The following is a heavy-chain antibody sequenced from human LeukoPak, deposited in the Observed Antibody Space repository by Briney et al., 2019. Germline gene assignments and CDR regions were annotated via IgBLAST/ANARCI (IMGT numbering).Heavy chain of an antibody. CDR2: INPNSGGT. CDR3: ARGTDSGDAFDI. J-gene: IGHJ3*02. CDR1: GYTFTGYY. V-gene: IGHV1-2*02. D-gene: IGHD2-2*01. Sequence: ASVKVSCKTSGYTFTGYYMHWVRQAPGQGLEWMGWINPNSGGTNYAQKFQGRVTMTRDTSISTAYMELSRLRSDDTAVYYCARGTDSGDAFDIWGQGTMVTVSS.